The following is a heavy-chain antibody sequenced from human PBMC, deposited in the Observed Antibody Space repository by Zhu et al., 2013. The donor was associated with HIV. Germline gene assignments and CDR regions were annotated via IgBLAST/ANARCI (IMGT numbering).Heavy chain of an antibody. CDR3: ARTVRVSDGCTHDY. CDR1: GYTFSNYD. Sequence: QVQLVQSGAEVQKPGASVKVSCKTSGYTFSNYDINWLRQATGQGLEWMGWMNPNSETAGYAQKFRGRVTMTRDASISTDYMEMSSLTSEDTAVYYCARTVRVSDGCTHDYWGQGTLVHVSS. J-gene: IGHJ4*02. D-gene: IGHD6-19*01. V-gene: IGHV1-8*01. CDR2: MNPNSETA.